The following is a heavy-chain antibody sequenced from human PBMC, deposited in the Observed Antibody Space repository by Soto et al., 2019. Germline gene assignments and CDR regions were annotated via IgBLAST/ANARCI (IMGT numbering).Heavy chain of an antibody. CDR2: ISYDGSDE. J-gene: IGHJ6*01. Sequence: HPGGSLRLSCAASGFTFSNYGMHWVRQAPGKGLEWVAVISYDGSDEYYADSVKGRFTISRDNSKNTLYLQMNSLRAEDTAVYYSAKDPYSYGLRGMDVWGQGTTVTVSS. CDR3: AKDPYSYGLRGMDV. V-gene: IGHV3-30*18. CDR1: GFTFSNYG. D-gene: IGHD5-18*01.